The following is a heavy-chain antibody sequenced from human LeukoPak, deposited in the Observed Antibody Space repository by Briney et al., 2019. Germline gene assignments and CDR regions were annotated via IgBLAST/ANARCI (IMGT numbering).Heavy chain of an antibody. CDR2: IKQDGSEK. J-gene: IGHJ4*02. CDR3: ARDVYSLEDY. CDR1: GYTFTSYG. Sequence: ASVKVSCKASGYTFTSYGISWVRQAPGKGLEWVANIKQDGSEKYYVGSVKGRFAISRDNAKNSLYLQMNSLTAEDTAVYYCARDVYSLEDYWGQGALVTVSS. V-gene: IGHV3-7*05. D-gene: IGHD5-18*01.